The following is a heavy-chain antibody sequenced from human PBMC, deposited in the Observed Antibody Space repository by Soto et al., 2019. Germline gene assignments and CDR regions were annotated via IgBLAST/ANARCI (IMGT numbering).Heavy chain of an antibody. CDR2: ISGSNGRT. Sequence: EVQLLESGGGLVQPGGSLRLSCAASGFTFSNYAMNWVRQAPGKGLEWVSGISGSNGRTFYADSVKGRFTISRDNSRNMLYLEMHSLRADDTAVYYCSKDSRAKVRGVIMPFDCWGQGTLVTVSS. CDR3: SKDSRAKVRGVIMPFDC. CDR1: GFTFSNYA. V-gene: IGHV3-23*01. J-gene: IGHJ4*02. D-gene: IGHD3-10*01.